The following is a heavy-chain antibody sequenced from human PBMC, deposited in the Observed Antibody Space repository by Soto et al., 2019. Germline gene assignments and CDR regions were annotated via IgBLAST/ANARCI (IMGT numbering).Heavy chain of an antibody. J-gene: IGHJ6*02. V-gene: IGHV4-61*01. CDR3: ASSVLRFLEWSRMDV. CDR2: IYYSGST. Sequence: SETLSLTCTVSGGSVSSGSYYWSWIRQPPGKELEWIGYIYYSGSTNYNPSLKSRVTISVDTSKNQFSLKLSSVTAADTAVYYCASSVLRFLEWSRMDVWGQGTTVTVSS. D-gene: IGHD3-3*01. CDR1: GGSVSSGSYY.